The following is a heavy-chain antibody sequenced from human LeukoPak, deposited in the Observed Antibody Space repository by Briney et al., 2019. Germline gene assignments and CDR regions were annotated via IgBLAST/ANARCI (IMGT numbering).Heavy chain of an antibody. Sequence: SVKVSCKASGGTFSSYTISWVRQAPGQGLEWMGRIIPILGIANYAQKFQGRVTITADKSTSTAYMELSSLRSEDTVVYYCARDPSGHCSSTSCYNYWFDPWGQGTLVTVSS. CDR2: IIPILGIA. J-gene: IGHJ5*02. CDR3: ARDPSGHCSSTSCYNYWFDP. D-gene: IGHD2-2*02. CDR1: GGTFSSYT. V-gene: IGHV1-69*04.